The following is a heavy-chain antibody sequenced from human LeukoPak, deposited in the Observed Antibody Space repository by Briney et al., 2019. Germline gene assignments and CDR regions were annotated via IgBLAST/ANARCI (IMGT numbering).Heavy chain of an antibody. CDR1: GFTFSSYG. Sequence: PGGSLRLSCAASGFTFSSYGINWVRLAPGKGLEWMSHISSSGSTKYYADSVKGRFTISRDNAKNSLYLQMNSLRDEDTAVYYCARDRSSTAAPSLAYWGQGTLVTVSS. D-gene: IGHD6-13*01. CDR2: ISSSGSTK. V-gene: IGHV3-48*02. J-gene: IGHJ4*02. CDR3: ARDRSSTAAPSLAY.